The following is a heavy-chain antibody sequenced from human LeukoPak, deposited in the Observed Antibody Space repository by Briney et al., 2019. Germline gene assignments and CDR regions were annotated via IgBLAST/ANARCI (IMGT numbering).Heavy chain of an antibody. J-gene: IGHJ4*02. V-gene: IGHV4-39*01. Sequence: PSGTLSLTCTVSGGSISSSSYYWGWIRQPPGKGLEWIGSIYYSGSTYYNPSLKSRVTISVDTSKNQFSLKLSSVTAADTAVYYCGRGPAVFDYWGQGTLVTVSS. CDR2: IYYSGST. CDR1: GGSISSSSYY. CDR3: GRGPAVFDY.